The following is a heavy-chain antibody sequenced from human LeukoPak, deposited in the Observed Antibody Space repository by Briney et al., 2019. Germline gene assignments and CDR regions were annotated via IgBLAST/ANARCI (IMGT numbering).Heavy chain of an antibody. CDR3: AKVTYYDFWSGYPQVSYFDY. CDR2: TSWNSGSI. CDR1: GFTFDDYA. J-gene: IGHJ4*02. D-gene: IGHD3-3*01. Sequence: PGRSLRLSCAASGFTFDDYAMHWVRQAPGKGLEWVSGTSWNSGSIGYADSVKGRFTISRDNAKNSLYLQMNSLRAEDTALYYCAKVTYYDFWSGYPQVSYFDYWGQGTLVTVSS. V-gene: IGHV3-9*01.